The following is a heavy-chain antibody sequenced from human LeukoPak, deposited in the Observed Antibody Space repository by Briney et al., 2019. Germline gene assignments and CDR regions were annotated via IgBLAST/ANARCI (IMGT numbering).Heavy chain of an antibody. CDR3: ARDETKRGYSYGTSPFDY. CDR1: GFTFSSFP. J-gene: IGHJ4*02. Sequence: PGTSLRLSCAASGFTFSSFPMHWVRQAPGKGLEWVALISYDGSNEYYADSVKGRFTISRDNSKNTLYLQMNSLRAEDTAVYYCARDETKRGYSYGTSPFDYWGQGTLATVSS. CDR2: ISYDGSNE. D-gene: IGHD5-18*01. V-gene: IGHV3-30*04.